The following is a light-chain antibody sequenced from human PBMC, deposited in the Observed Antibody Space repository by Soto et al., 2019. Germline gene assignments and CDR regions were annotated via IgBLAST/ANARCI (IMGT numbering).Light chain of an antibody. Sequence: QSALTQPRSVCGSPGQSVTISCTGTNNDVGGYNYVSWYQQQPGKAPKLIIYDVTKRPSGVPDRFSGSKSGNTASLTISGLQADDDADYYCSSYAGSYTLVFGGGTKVTVL. CDR2: DVT. CDR3: SSYAGSYTLV. CDR1: NNDVGGYNY. J-gene: IGLJ3*02. V-gene: IGLV2-11*01.